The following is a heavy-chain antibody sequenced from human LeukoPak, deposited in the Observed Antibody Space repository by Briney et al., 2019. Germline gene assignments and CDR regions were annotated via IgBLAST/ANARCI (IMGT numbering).Heavy chain of an antibody. V-gene: IGHV3-23*01. Sequence: SGGSLRLSCAASGFTFNSYAMTWVRQAPGKGLEWVSDISGSGGSTYYADSVKGRFTISRDNSNHTVYLQMNSLRAEDTAVYYCAREPLQRRRAFDMWGQGTMVTVSS. D-gene: IGHD2-21*01. CDR3: AREPLQRRRAFDM. CDR1: GFTFNSYA. CDR2: ISGSGGST. J-gene: IGHJ3*02.